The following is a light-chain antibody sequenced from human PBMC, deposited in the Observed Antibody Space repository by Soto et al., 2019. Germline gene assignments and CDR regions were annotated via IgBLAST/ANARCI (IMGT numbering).Light chain of an antibody. CDR2: DAS. CDR3: QKYGSPGTT. V-gene: IGKV3-20*01. CDR1: QSVSNNY. Sequence: EIVLTQSPGTLSLSPGERATLSCRASQSVSNNYLAWYQQKPGQAPRLLIYDASRRATGIPDRFSGSGSGTDFTLTISGLEPEDFAVYYCQKYGSPGTTFGPGTKVDIK. J-gene: IGKJ3*01.